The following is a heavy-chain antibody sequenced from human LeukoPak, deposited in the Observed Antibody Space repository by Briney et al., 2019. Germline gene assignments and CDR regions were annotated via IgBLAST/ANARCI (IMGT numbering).Heavy chain of an antibody. CDR3: AKTLRFLKATHAFDI. CDR2: IIPIFGAA. Sequence: SVKVSCKASGGTFSSYAISWVRQAPGQGLEWMGGIIPIFGAANYAQKFQGRVTITADESTSTAYMELSSLRSEDTAVYYCAKTLRFLKATHAFDIWGQGTMITVSS. J-gene: IGHJ3*02. D-gene: IGHD3-3*01. CDR1: GGTFSSYA. V-gene: IGHV1-69*13.